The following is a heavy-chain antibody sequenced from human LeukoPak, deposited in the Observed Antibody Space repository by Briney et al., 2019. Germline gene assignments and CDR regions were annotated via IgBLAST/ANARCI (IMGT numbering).Heavy chain of an antibody. D-gene: IGHD2-2*01. CDR2: IYHSGST. J-gene: IGHJ5*02. CDR1: GGSISSSNW. V-gene: IGHV4-4*02. CDR3: ARIMGRGYCISASCRGDWFDP. Sequence: ASETLSLTCAVSGGSISSSNWWSWVCQPPGKGLEWNGEIYHSGSTNYNPSLKSRVTISVDKSKNQFSLKLSSVTAADTAVYFCARIMGRGYCISASCRGDWFDPWGQGTLVTVSS.